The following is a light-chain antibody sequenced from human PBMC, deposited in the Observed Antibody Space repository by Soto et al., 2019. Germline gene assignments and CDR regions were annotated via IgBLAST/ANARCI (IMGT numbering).Light chain of an antibody. CDR3: QQSYSTPRYT. J-gene: IGKJ2*01. V-gene: IGKV1-39*01. CDR2: AAS. Sequence: DIQMTQSPSSLSASVGDRVTITCRASQSISSYLNWYQQKPRKAPKLLIYAASSLQSGVPSRFSGSGSGTDFTLPISSLQPEDFATYYCQQSYSTPRYTFGQGTKLEIK. CDR1: QSISSY.